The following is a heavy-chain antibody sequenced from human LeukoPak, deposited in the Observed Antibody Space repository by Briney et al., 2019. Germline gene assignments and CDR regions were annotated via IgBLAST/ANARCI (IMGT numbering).Heavy chain of an antibody. V-gene: IGHV3-23*01. J-gene: IGHJ4*02. CDR1: GFTFSSYS. D-gene: IGHD6-13*01. CDR3: AKVPLIAAPKHFDY. Sequence: GGSLRLSCAASGFTFSSYSMSWVRQAPGKGLEWVSAITGSGGSTYYADSVKGRFTISRDNSKNTLYLQMNRLRAEDTAVYYCAKVPLIAAPKHFDYWGQGTLVTVSS. CDR2: ITGSGGST.